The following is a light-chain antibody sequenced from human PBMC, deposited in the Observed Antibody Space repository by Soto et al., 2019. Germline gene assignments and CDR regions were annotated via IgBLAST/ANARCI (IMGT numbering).Light chain of an antibody. V-gene: IGLV1-44*01. CDR1: SSNIGSNT. CDR3: AAWDDSLNGYV. Sequence: QSVLTQPPSASGTPGQRVTISCSGSSSNIGSNTVNWYQQLPGTAPKLLIYSYNQRPSGVPDRVSGSKSVTSASLAISGLQSEDEADYYCAAWDDSLNGYVFGTGTKVTVL. J-gene: IGLJ1*01. CDR2: SYN.